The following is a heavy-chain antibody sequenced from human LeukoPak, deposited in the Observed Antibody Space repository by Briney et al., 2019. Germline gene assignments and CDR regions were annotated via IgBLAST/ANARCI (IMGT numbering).Heavy chain of an antibody. D-gene: IGHD4-23*01. J-gene: IGHJ4*02. CDR3: ARIGGNSDY. CDR1: GGSISSSIYY. V-gene: IGHV4-39*07. CDR2: VFYNGAT. Sequence: SETLSLTCIVSGGSISSSIYYWAWVRQPPGKGLEWIGTVFYNGATQYSPSLRSRVTISIDTSTNQFSLKLSSVTAADTAVYYCARIGGNSDYWGQGTLVTVSS.